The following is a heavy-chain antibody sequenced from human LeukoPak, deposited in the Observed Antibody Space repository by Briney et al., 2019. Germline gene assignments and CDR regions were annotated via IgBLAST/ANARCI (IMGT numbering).Heavy chain of an antibody. CDR1: GFTFSGSA. V-gene: IGHV3-73*01. J-gene: IGHJ4*02. CDR2: IISKANSYAT. CDR3: TSGLSVRRSNNTPVDY. D-gene: IGHD1-1*01. Sequence: GGSLRLSCTASGFTFSGSAMHWVRQASGKGLEWVGRIISKANSYATVYAGSVKGRFTIPRDDSKNTAYLQMNSLKTEDTAVYYCTSGLSVRRSNNTPVDYWGQGTLVTVSS.